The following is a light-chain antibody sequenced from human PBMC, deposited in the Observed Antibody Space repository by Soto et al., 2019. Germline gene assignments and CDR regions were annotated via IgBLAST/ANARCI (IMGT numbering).Light chain of an antibody. V-gene: IGLV1-40*01. J-gene: IGLJ2*01. CDR3: QSXDSSLSGVV. CDR2: GNS. Sequence: QSVLTQPPSVSGAPGQRVTISCTGSSSNIGAGYDVHWYQQLPGTAPKLLIYGNSNRPSGVPDRFSGSKSGTSASLAITGXXXXXXXXXXCQSXDSSLSGVVFGGGTKLTVL. CDR1: SSNIGAGYD.